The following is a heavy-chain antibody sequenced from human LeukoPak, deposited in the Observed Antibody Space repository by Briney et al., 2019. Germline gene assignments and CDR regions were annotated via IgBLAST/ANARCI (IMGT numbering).Heavy chain of an antibody. V-gene: IGHV4-4*02. CDR2: IYHSGSA. D-gene: IGHD5-18*01. Sequence: PSETLSLTCAVSGGSINGSEWWNWVRQAPGKGLEWIGEIYHSGSASYNPSLKSRVTISVDTSKNQSSLKLSSVTAADTAVYYCARDHRYSYGLDYWGQGALVTVSS. CDR1: GGSINGSEW. CDR3: ARDHRYSYGLDY. J-gene: IGHJ4*02.